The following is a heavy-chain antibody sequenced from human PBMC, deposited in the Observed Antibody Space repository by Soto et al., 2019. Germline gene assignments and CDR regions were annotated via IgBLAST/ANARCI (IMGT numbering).Heavy chain of an antibody. V-gene: IGHV1-69*12. J-gene: IGHJ6*02. CDR3: AKHYDNWDYYCGMDV. Sequence: QVQLVQSGAEVKKPGSSVKVSCKASGGTFSSYAISWVRQAPGQGLEWMGGIIPIFGTADYARKFQGRVTITADESTSTAYMELSSLRSEDTAVYYCAKHYDNWDYYCGMDVWGQGTTVTVSS. CDR1: GGTFSSYA. CDR2: IIPIFGTA. D-gene: IGHD3-22*01.